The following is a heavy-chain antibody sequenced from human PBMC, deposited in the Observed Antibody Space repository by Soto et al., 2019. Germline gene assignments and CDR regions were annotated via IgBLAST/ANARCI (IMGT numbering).Heavy chain of an antibody. J-gene: IGHJ6*02. D-gene: IGHD2-2*01. Sequence: ASVKVSCTASGYTFTSYYMHWVRQAPGQGLEWMGIINPSGGSTSYAQKFQGRVTMTRDTSTSTVYMELSSLRSEDTAVYYCARDPFVVVVPADTYYYYGMDVWGQGTTVTVSS. V-gene: IGHV1-46*01. CDR2: INPSGGST. CDR3: ARDPFVVVVPADTYYYYGMDV. CDR1: GYTFTSYY.